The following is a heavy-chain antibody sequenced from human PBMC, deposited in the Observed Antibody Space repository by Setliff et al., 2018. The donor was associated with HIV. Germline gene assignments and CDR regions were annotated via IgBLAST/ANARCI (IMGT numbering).Heavy chain of an antibody. J-gene: IGHJ3*02. Sequence: SETLSLTCGVSGYSISSDYCWGWIRQPPGKGLEWIGNMCHSGGSYYNPSLKSRVTISVDTSKNQFSLKLSSVTAADTAVYYCARDLIIYSGYEWQAFDIWGQGTMVTVSS. CDR1: GYSISSDYC. D-gene: IGHD5-12*01. CDR2: MCHSGGS. CDR3: ARDLIIYSGYEWQAFDI. V-gene: IGHV4-38-2*02.